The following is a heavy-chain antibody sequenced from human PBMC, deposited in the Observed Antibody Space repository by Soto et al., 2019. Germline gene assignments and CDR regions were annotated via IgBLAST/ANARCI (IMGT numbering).Heavy chain of an antibody. J-gene: IGHJ6*02. CDR2: IIPIFGTA. CDR3: ERDTSRAVAGTYYYGMDF. Sequence: QVQLVQSGAEGKKPGSSVKGSCKASGGTFSSYAISWVRQAPGQGLEWMGGIIPIFGTATYAQKFQGRVTITADESARTAYMELSSLRSEDTDVYYCERDTSRAVAGTYYYGMDFWGQGTTVTVSS. CDR1: GGTFSSYA. V-gene: IGHV1-69*01. D-gene: IGHD6-19*01.